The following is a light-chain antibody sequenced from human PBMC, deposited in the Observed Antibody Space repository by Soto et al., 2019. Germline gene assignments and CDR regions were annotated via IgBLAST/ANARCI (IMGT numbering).Light chain of an antibody. CDR2: EVS. CDR1: SSDVGGYNY. Sequence: QAVVTQPPSASGSPGQSVTISCTGTSSDVGGYNYVSWYQHHPGKAPKLMIYEVSKRPSGVPDRFSGSKSGNTASLTVSGLQAEDEADYYCSSYAGSNILFGGGTKLTVL. V-gene: IGLV2-8*01. J-gene: IGLJ2*01. CDR3: SSYAGSNIL.